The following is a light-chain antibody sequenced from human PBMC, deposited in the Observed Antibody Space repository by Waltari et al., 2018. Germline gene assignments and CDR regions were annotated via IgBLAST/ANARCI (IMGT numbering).Light chain of an antibody. J-gene: IGKJ2*01. V-gene: IGKV1-9*01. CDR3: QQANSYPRT. CDR2: AAS. CDR1: PATGSS. Sequence: DIRLTQSPSFLSASVGDRVTISCRAIPATGSSFAWYQQKPGKAPRLLIYAASTLEGGVPPRFSGSGSGTEFTLTISSLQPEDFATYYCQQANSYPRTFGQGTKLEI.